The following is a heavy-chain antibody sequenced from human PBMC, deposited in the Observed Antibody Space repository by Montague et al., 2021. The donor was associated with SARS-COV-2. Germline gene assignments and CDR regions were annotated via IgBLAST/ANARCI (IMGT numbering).Heavy chain of an antibody. CDR3: ARDCYDYGSGSYQRWFDP. CDR1: GYSISSGYY. CDR2: IYHSGST. Sequence: SETRSLTCTVSGYSISSGYYWGWTRQPPGKGLEWIGSIYHSGSTYYNPSLKSRVTISVDTSKNQFSLKLSSVTAADTAVYYCARDCYDYGSGSYQRWFDPWGQGTLVTVSS. V-gene: IGHV4-38-2*02. D-gene: IGHD3-10*01. J-gene: IGHJ5*02.